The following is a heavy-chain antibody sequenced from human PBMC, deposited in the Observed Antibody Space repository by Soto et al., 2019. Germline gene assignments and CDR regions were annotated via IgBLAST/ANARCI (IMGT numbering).Heavy chain of an antibody. V-gene: IGHV3-48*02. J-gene: IGHJ4*02. D-gene: IGHD5-18*01. Sequence: EVQLVESGGGLVQPGGSLRLSCAASGFNFSSYSMSWVRQAPGKGLEWLSYISSSISTMHYADSVKGRFTISRDNAKNSLYLQINSLRDEDTAVYYCAREVRDTAVADFDYWGQGTLVTVSS. CDR3: AREVRDTAVADFDY. CDR1: GFNFSSYS. CDR2: ISSSISTM.